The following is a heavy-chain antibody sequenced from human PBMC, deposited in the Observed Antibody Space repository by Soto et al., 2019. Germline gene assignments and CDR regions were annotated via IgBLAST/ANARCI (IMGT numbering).Heavy chain of an antibody. J-gene: IGHJ5*02. CDR1: GVSISSGGYS. D-gene: IGHD6-13*01. V-gene: IGHV4-30-2*03. CDR3: VAIPAAGNGVGWFDP. CDR2: IYYDGST. Sequence: SETLSLTCAVSGVSISSGGYSWSWIRQPPGKGLECIGSIYYDGSTYYNPSLKSRLTIAVDTSKNQFSLNLSSVSAADTAVYYCVAIPAAGNGVGWFDPWGQGTLVTVSS.